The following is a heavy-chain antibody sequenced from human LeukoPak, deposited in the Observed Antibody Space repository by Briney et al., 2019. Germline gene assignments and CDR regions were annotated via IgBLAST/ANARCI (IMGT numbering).Heavy chain of an antibody. Sequence: GGSLRLSCAASGFTVRDYWMHWVRHAPGKGLVWVSRINSDARRPSYADCVKGRFTISRDNAKNTLYLQMNSLRVEDTALYYCARETREAGSGDHQTDAFDIWGQGTMVSVSS. CDR2: INSDARRP. D-gene: IGHD2-15*01. J-gene: IGHJ3*02. CDR1: GFTVRDYW. CDR3: ARETREAGSGDHQTDAFDI. V-gene: IGHV3-74*01.